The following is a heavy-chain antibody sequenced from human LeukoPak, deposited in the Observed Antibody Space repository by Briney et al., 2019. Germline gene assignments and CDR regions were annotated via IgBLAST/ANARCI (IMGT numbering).Heavy chain of an antibody. CDR3: AREGSPFYYYYMDV. Sequence: ASVKVSCKASGSTFTSYYMHWVRQAPGQGLEWMGIINPSGGSTSYAQKFQGRVTMTRDMSTSTVYMELSSLRSDDTAVYYCAREGSPFYYYYMDVWGKGTTVTVSS. D-gene: IGHD2-15*01. CDR2: INPSGGST. J-gene: IGHJ6*03. CDR1: GSTFTSYY. V-gene: IGHV1-46*01.